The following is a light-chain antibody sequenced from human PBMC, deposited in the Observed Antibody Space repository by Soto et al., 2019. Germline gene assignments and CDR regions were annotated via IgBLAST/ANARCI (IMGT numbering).Light chain of an antibody. CDR2: AAS. CDR3: QQSYTTPLT. J-gene: IGKJ4*01. CDR1: QTSSGY. Sequence: DIQISQSPSSLSASVGDRVTITGRASQTSSGYLNWYQQKPGKAPELLIYAASYLGNGVPSRFSGSGSGTYLTLTISSLQPEDLATYYCQQSYTTPLTFGGGTKVDIK. V-gene: IGKV1-39*01.